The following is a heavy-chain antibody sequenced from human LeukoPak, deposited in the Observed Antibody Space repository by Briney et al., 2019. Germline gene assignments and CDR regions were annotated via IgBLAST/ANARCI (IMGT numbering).Heavy chain of an antibody. V-gene: IGHV4-30-4*08. CDR2: IYYSGST. Sequence: SETLSLTCTVSGGSISSYYWSWIRQPPGKGLEWIGYIYYSGSTYYNPSLKSRVTISVDTSKNQFSLKLSSVTAADTAVYYCARSYCTNGVCYFYYFDYWGQGTLVTVSS. CDR3: ARSYCTNGVCYFYYFDY. J-gene: IGHJ4*02. D-gene: IGHD2-8*01. CDR1: GGSISSYY.